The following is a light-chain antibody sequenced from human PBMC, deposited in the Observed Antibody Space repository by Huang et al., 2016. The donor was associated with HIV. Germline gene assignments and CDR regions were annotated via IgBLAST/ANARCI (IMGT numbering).Light chain of an antibody. V-gene: IGKV3D-20*01. Sequence: EIVLTPSPASLSLSPGDRAMLSCGASQSVSSRYLAWFQQKPGLPHRLRIDDASGRDPGIPDRCRCGGSGTDFTLTISRLEPEDFAVYYCQQYGSSSYTFGQGTKLEIK. CDR1: QSVSSRY. J-gene: IGKJ2*01. CDR2: DAS. CDR3: QQYGSSSYT.